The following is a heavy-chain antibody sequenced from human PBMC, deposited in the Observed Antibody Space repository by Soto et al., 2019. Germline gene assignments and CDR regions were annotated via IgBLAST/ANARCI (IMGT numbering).Heavy chain of an antibody. CDR2: IIPIFGTA. V-gene: IGHV1-69*01. CDR1: GGTFSSYA. J-gene: IGHJ6*02. CDR3: ASRAARVLTSHYYYYGMDV. D-gene: IGHD6-6*01. Sequence: QVQLVQSGAEVKKPGSSVKVSCKASGGTFSSYAISWVRQAPGQGLEWMGGIIPIFGTANYAQKFQGRVTITADESTSTAYMELSSLRSEDTAVYYCASRAARVLTSHYYYYGMDVWGQGTTVTVSS.